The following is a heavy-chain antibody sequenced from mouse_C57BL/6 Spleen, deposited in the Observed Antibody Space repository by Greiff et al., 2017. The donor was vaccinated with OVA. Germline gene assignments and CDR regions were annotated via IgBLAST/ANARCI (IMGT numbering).Heavy chain of an antibody. Sequence: EVKLVESGGDLVKPGGSLKLSCAASGFTFSSYGMSWVRQTPDKRLEWVATISSGGSYTYYPDSVKGRFTISRDNAKNTLYLQMSSLKSEDTAMYYCARQGERDVYYFDYWGQGTTLTVSS. D-gene: IGHD3-3*01. J-gene: IGHJ2*01. CDR2: ISSGGSYT. V-gene: IGHV5-6*01. CDR3: ARQGERDVYYFDY. CDR1: GFTFSSYG.